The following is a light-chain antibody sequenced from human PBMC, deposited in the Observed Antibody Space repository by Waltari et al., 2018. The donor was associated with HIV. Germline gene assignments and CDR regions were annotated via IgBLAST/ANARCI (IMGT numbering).Light chain of an antibody. CDR1: SSDVATYHY. CDR2: DVS. CDR3: CSYAGSSTFV. J-gene: IGLJ1*01. Sequence: QSALTQPASVSGSPGQSIPISCTGTSSDVATYHYVSWYHQHPGKAPKLMIYDVSKRPSGVSNRFSGSKSGNTASLTISGLQAEDEADYYCCSYAGSSTFVFGTGTKVTVL. V-gene: IGLV2-23*02.